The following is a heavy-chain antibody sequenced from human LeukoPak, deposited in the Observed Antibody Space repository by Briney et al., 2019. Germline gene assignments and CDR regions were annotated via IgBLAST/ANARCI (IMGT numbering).Heavy chain of an antibody. V-gene: IGHV3-33*01. D-gene: IGHD3-10*01. CDR1: GFTFSSYG. CDR2: VWYDGNYQ. Sequence: GGSLRLSCAASGFTFSSYGMHWVRQAPGKGLEWVAVVWYDGNYQYYADSVKGRFTISRDNSKSTLYLEMNSLRVEDTAVYYCARDVVRGLNWFDPWGQGVLVTVSS. J-gene: IGHJ5*02. CDR3: ARDVVRGLNWFDP.